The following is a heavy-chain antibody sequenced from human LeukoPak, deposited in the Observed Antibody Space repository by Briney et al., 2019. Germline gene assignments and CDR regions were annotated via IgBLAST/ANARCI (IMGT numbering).Heavy chain of an antibody. CDR2: IYYSGST. V-gene: IGHV4-59*02. Sequence: SETLSLTCTVSGGSVTNYYWSWIRQPPGKGLEWIGYIYYSGSTYYNPSLKSRVTISLDTSKNQFSLKLSSVTAADTAVYYCARAGDGGGRYGGLIDYWGQGTLVTVSS. CDR3: ARAGDGGGRYGGLIDY. CDR1: GGSVTNYY. D-gene: IGHD5-24*01. J-gene: IGHJ4*02.